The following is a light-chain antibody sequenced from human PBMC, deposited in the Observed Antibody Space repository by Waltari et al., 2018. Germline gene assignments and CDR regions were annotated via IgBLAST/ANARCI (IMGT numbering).Light chain of an antibody. CDR3: SSNAAGSSYVV. Sequence: QSALTQPASVSGSPGQSITISCTGTSSDIGSYNLVSWYQQHPGKVPKLIIYEVIKRPSGCSDRFTGPKSGKKASLTISGSQAEYEADYYCSSNAAGSSYVVFGGGTRLTVL. CDR1: SSDIGSYNL. V-gene: IGLV2-23*02. CDR2: EVI. J-gene: IGLJ2*01.